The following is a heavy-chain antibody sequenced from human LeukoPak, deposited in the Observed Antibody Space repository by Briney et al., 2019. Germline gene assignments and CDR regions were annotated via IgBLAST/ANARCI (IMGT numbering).Heavy chain of an antibody. J-gene: IGHJ4*02. CDR1: GYSITSSSW. Sequence: PSDTLSLTCAVSGYSITSSSWWGWIRQPPGKGLEWIGYIYHSGTTYYNPSLQSRVTMSVDTSKNQFPLKLSSVTAVDTAVYYCARKENVYYYFDYWGQGTLVTVSS. V-gene: IGHV4-28*01. D-gene: IGHD3-10*01. CDR3: ARKENVYYYFDY. CDR2: IYHSGTT.